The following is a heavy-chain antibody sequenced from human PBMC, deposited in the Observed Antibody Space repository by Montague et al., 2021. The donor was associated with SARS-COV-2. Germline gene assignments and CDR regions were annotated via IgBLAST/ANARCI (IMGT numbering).Heavy chain of an antibody. V-gene: IGHV4-34*01. D-gene: IGHD3-10*01. J-gene: IGHJ4*02. CDR2: INHSGST. Sequence: SETLSLTCAVYGGSFSGHYWNWIRQPPGKGLEWIGEINHSGSTYNNPSLKSRVTMSVDTSKNQFSLKLSSVTAADTAVYYCARGARQGYGFRLGSFGYWGQGTLVTVSS. CDR3: ARGARQGYGFRLGSFGY. CDR1: GGSFSGHY.